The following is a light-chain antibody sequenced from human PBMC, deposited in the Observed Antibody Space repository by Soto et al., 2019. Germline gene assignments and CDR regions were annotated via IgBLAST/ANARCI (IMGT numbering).Light chain of an antibody. CDR3: QQYYSIPLT. V-gene: IGKV4-1*01. J-gene: IGKJ4*01. CDR1: QSVFYTSNSRNY. Sequence: DIVMTQSPDSLAVSLGERATINCKSSQSVFYTSNSRNYLAWYQQRPGQAPKLLISWASTREFGVPDRFSGRGSGTDFTLTISGLQAEDVAVYYCQQYYSIPLTFGGGTKVEIK. CDR2: WAS.